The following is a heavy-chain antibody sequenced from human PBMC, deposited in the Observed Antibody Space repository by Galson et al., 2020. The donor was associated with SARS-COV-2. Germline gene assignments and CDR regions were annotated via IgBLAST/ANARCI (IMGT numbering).Heavy chain of an antibody. V-gene: IGHV3-23*01. CDR3: AKGGMDTIFGVVIIEGLGFDY. CDR2: ISGSGGST. Sequence: GGSLRLSCAASGFTFSSYAMSWVRQAPGKGLEWVSAISGSGGSTYYADSVKGRFTISRDNSKNTLYLQMNSLRAEDTAVYYCAKGGMDTIFGVVIIEGLGFDYWGQGTLVTVSS. J-gene: IGHJ4*02. CDR1: GFTFSSYA. D-gene: IGHD3-3*01.